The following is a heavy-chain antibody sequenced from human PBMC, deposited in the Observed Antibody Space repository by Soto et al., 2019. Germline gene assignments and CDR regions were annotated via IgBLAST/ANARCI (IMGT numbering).Heavy chain of an antibody. Sequence: GASVKVSCKASGYTFTSYDIYWVRQSTGQGLEYLGWMNPNSGNTGYVQKFQGRVTMTRDTSISTAYMELSSLRSEDSAVYFCARGIKYGAYSRWFDPWGQGTLVTVSS. J-gene: IGHJ5*02. CDR3: ARGIKYGAYSRWFDP. V-gene: IGHV1-8*01. D-gene: IGHD4-17*01. CDR2: MNPNSGNT. CDR1: GYTFTSYD.